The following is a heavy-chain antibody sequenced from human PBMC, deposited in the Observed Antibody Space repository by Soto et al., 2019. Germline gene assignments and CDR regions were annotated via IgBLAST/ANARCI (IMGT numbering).Heavy chain of an antibody. CDR1: GGSISSYY. J-gene: IGHJ4*02. CDR2: IYYSGST. V-gene: IGHV4-59*08. CDR3: ARRYGPGFDY. D-gene: IGHD4-17*01. Sequence: QVKLQESGPGLVKPSETLSLTCTVSGGSISSYYWSWIRQPPGKGLEWIGYIYYSGSTNYNPPLRSRGTKTVDTSMNQCTRKLSSVTAADTAVYYCARRYGPGFDYWGQGSLGTVSS.